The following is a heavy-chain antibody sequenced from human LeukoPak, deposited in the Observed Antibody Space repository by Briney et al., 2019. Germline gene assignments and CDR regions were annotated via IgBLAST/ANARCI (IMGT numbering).Heavy chain of an antibody. V-gene: IGHV1-18*01. CDR1: GYTFTSDG. J-gene: IGHJ4*02. D-gene: IGHD3-10*01. Sequence: ASVKVSCKASGYTFTSDGISWVRQAPGQGLEWMGWISAYNGNTNYAQKLQGRVTMTTDTSTSTAYMELRSLRSDDTAVYYCARPTHYYGSGSSDYFDYWGQGTLVTVSS. CDR3: ARPTHYYGSGSSDYFDY. CDR2: ISAYNGNT.